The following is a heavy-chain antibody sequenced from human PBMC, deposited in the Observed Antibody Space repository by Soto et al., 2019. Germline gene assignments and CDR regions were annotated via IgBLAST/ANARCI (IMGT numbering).Heavy chain of an antibody. CDR3: ARGIAAAAINWFDP. CDR2: IYYSGST. Sequence: SETLSLTCTVSGGSVSSGSYYWSWIRQPPGKGLEWIGYIYYSGSTNYNPSLKSRVTISVDTSKNQFSLKLSSVTAADTAVYYCARGIAAAAINWFDPWGQGTLVTVSS. D-gene: IGHD6-13*01. V-gene: IGHV4-61*01. CDR1: GGSVSSGSYY. J-gene: IGHJ5*02.